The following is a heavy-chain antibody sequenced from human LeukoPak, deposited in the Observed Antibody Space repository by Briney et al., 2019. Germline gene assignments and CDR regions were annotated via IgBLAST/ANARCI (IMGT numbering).Heavy chain of an antibody. J-gene: IGHJ4*02. D-gene: IGHD2-2*01. CDR3: AREADKYHLLTHRPRIYYFDY. V-gene: IGHV1-2*02. CDR1: GYTFTGYY. Sequence: GASVKVSCKASGYTFTGYYMHWVRQAPGQGLEWMGWINPNSGGTNYAQKFQGRVTMTRDTSISTAYMELSRLGSDDTAVYYCAREADKYHLLTHRPRIYYFDYWGQGTLVTVSS. CDR2: INPNSGGT.